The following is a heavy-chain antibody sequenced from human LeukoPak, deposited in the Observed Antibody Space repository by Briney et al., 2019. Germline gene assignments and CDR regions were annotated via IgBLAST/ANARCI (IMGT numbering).Heavy chain of an antibody. CDR2: ISGSGDST. V-gene: IGHV3-23*01. CDR3: AKVEGATWYGESEYYFDY. CDR1: GFMFSSCA. J-gene: IGHJ4*02. D-gene: IGHD3-10*01. Sequence: GGSLRLSCAASGFMFSSCAMSWVRQAPGKGLEWVSAISGSGDSTYYADSVKGRFTISRDNSENTLYLQMNSLRVEDTAIYYCAKVEGATWYGESEYYFDYWGQGTLVTVSS.